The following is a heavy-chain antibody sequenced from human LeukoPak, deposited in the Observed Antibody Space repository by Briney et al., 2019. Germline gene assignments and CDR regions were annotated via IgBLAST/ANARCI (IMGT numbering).Heavy chain of an antibody. D-gene: IGHD3/OR15-3a*01. Sequence: SETLSLTCTGSGVSISSSNYYWGWIRQPPGKGLEWFGSIYYSGNTYYKASLRSQVSISIDTCKNQYSLKVTAVPAADRDVYYGARQTGSGRFILPWGQGSMVTVSS. V-gene: IGHV4-39*01. J-gene: IGHJ4*02. CDR2: IYYSGNT. CDR3: ARQTGSGRFILP. CDR1: GVSISSSNYY.